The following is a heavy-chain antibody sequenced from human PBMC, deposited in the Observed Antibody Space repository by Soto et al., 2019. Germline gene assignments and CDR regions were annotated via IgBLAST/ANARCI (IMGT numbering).Heavy chain of an antibody. CDR2: IIPIFGTA. Sequence: QVQLVQSGAEVKKPGSSVKVSCKASGGTFSSYAISWVRQTPGQGLEWMGGIIPIFGTATYAKKFQGRVTSTADKAPSRVYTELSSLRSEDTTVYSCASRMVRGVNGVDDWGQGTLVTVSS. CDR1: GGTFSSYA. CDR3: ASRMVRGVNGVDD. V-gene: IGHV1-69*06. J-gene: IGHJ4*02. D-gene: IGHD3-10*01.